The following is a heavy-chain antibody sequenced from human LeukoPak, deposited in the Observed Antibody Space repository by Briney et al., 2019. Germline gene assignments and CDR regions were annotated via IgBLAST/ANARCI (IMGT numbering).Heavy chain of an antibody. Sequence: GGSLRLSCAASGFTFSSYSMNWVRQAPGKGLEWVSYISSSSTNIYYADSVKGRFTISRDNAKNSLYLQMNSLRAEDTAVYYCARDYSYGFLNWGQGTLVTVSS. CDR1: GFTFSSYS. CDR3: ARDYSYGFLN. J-gene: IGHJ4*02. D-gene: IGHD5-18*01. CDR2: ISSSSTNI. V-gene: IGHV3-48*01.